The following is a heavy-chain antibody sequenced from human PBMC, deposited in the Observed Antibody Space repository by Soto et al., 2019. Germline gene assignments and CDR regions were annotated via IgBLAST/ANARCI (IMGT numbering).Heavy chain of an antibody. CDR2: ISYSGST. D-gene: IGHD2-15*01. V-gene: IGHV4-59*13. CDR3: ARDLKEYCSDGKCNWFDP. CDR1: GASSTTYY. Sequence: SETLALTCTVSGASSTTYYWSWIRQRPGKGLEWIGYISYSGSTDYNPSLKSRATISFDASKNQISLQVRSATAAGAAVYYCARDLKEYCSDGKCNWFDPWGQGTLVTVS. J-gene: IGHJ5*02.